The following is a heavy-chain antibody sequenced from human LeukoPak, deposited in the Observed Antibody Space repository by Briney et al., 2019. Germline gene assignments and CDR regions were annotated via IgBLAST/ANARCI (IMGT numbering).Heavy chain of an antibody. Sequence: GESLKISCKSSGYSFTNYWIGWVRQMPGKGLEWLGIIYPDNSDTRYSPSFQGQVTFSADKSISTAYLQWSSLKASDSAMYYCARHPNTAVSGIHPHFLDYWGEGTLVTVSS. CDR3: ARHPNTAVSGIHPHFLDY. J-gene: IGHJ4*02. CDR1: GYSFTNYW. D-gene: IGHD6-19*01. V-gene: IGHV5-51*01. CDR2: IYPDNSDT.